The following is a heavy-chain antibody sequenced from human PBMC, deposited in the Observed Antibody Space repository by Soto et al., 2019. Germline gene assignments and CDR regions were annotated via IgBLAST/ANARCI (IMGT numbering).Heavy chain of an antibody. J-gene: IGHJ4*02. D-gene: IGHD3-22*01. CDR1: GFTFSSYG. V-gene: IGHV3-33*01. CDR2: IWYDGSNK. CDR3: ARVPGHYYDSSGYYDY. Sequence: ESGGGVVQPGRSLRLSCAASGFTFSSYGMHWVRQAPGKGLEWVAVIWYDGSNKYYADSVKGRFTISRDNSKNTLYLQMNSLRAEDTAVYYCARVPGHYYDSSGYYDYWGQGTLVTVSS.